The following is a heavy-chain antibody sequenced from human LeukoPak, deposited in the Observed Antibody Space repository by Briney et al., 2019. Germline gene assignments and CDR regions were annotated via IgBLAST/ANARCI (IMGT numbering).Heavy chain of an antibody. CDR2: INHSGYT. CDR1: GVSFDDCY. Sequence: PSETLSLTCAVSGVSFDDCYWSWARQPPGKGLEWIGEINHSGYTNDSPSLKSRVTMSIDTSRKQFSLNLRSVTVADTAVYYCTRMTTGHDYWGQGTLVTVSS. J-gene: IGHJ4*02. CDR3: TRMTTGHDY. V-gene: IGHV4-34*01. D-gene: IGHD4-17*01.